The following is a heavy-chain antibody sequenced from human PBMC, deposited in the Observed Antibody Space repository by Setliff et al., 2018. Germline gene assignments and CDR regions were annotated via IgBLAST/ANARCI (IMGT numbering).Heavy chain of an antibody. CDR1: GGSMRSISYY. V-gene: IGHV4-39*01. J-gene: IGHJ4*02. CDR2: IYDSGTT. CDR3: AICRYQVPYNY. Sequence: TLSLTCTVSGGSMRSISYYWGWVRQPPGKGLEWIGTIYDSGTTYYNPSLKSRVTISVDTSKNQFSLRLCSVTAADTAVYYCAICRYQVPYNYWGQGSLVTVSS. D-gene: IGHD2-2*01.